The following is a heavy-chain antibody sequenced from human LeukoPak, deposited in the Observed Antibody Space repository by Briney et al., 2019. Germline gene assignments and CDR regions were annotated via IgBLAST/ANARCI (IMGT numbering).Heavy chain of an antibody. Sequence: GGSLRLSCAASGFTFSSYAMSWVRQAPGKGLEWVSAISGSSGSTYYADSVKGRFTISRDNSKNTLYLQMNSLRAEDTAVYYCAKGDYPTTMIVVVPKQYYGMDVWGQGTTVTVSS. CDR1: GFTFSSYA. CDR2: ISGSSGST. J-gene: IGHJ6*02. CDR3: AKGDYPTTMIVVVPKQYYGMDV. D-gene: IGHD3-22*01. V-gene: IGHV3-23*01.